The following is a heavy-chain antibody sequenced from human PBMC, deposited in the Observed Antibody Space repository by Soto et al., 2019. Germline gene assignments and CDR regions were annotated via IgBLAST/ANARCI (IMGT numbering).Heavy chain of an antibody. CDR2: ISSGTT. Sequence: NPSETLSLTCTVSGGSVSIGRYYWTWVRQPPGRGLEWIGYISSGTTNYNPSLKSRVTISIDTSSNQFSLNLTSVTAADSAVYFCARGATSILTPASWGQGTLVTVSS. V-gene: IGHV4-61*01. J-gene: IGHJ5*02. CDR3: ARGATSILTPAS. CDR1: GGSVSIGRYY. D-gene: IGHD2-15*01.